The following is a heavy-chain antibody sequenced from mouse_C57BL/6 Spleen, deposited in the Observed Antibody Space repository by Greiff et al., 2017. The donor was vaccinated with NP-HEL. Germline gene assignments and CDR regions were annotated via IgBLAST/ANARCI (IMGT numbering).Heavy chain of an antibody. J-gene: IGHJ1*03. CDR1: GFTFSSYA. D-gene: IGHD1-1*01. CDR3: TSYYGSSYDWYFDV. Sequence: EVQLVESGEGLVKPGGSLKLSCAASGFTFSSYAMSWVRQTPEKRLEWVAYISSGGDYIYYADTVKGRFTISRDNARNTLYLQMSSLKSEDTAMYYCTSYYGSSYDWYFDVWGTGTTVTVSS. V-gene: IGHV5-9-1*02. CDR2: ISSGGDYI.